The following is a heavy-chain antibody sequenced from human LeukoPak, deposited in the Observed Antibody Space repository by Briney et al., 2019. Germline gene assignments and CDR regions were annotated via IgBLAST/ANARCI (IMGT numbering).Heavy chain of an antibody. J-gene: IGHJ4*02. CDR2: FYHGGST. V-gene: IGHV4-38-2*02. Sequence: SETLSLTCTVSGYSISTGYYWDWIRQPPGKGLEWIGTFYHGGSTYYNPSLKSRVTISVDTSKNQFSLKLSSVTAADTAVYYCARGVVIAPQTFDYWGQGTLVTASS. CDR1: GYSISTGYY. D-gene: IGHD2-21*01. CDR3: ARGVVIAPQTFDY.